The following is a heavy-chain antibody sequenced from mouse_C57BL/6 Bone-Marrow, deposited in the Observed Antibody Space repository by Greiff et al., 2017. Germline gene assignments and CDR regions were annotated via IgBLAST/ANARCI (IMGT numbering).Heavy chain of an antibody. V-gene: IGHV1-72*01. Sequence: QVQLQQPGAELVKPGASVKLSCKASGYTFTSYWMHWVKQRPGRGLEWIGRIDPNSGGTKYNEKFKSKAPLTVDKPSSTAYMPLSSLTSEDSAVYYCARKRGNYFDYWGQGTTLTVSS. CDR1: GYTFTSYW. CDR3: ARKRGNYFDY. J-gene: IGHJ2*01. CDR2: IDPNSGGT.